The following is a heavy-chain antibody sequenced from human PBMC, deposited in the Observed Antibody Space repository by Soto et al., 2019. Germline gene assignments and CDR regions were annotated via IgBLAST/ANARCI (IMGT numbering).Heavy chain of an antibody. V-gene: IGHV3-33*01. CDR3: AGGTKVGAYDMDV. CDR2: IWSDGSRQ. Sequence: GGSLRLSCAASRLTFSIYDMHWVRQAPGKALEWVALIWSDGSRQFYGDSVKGRFTISRDNSKSTLYLQMNSLRVEDTAVYYGAGGTKVGAYDMDVWGQGTTVTVSS. CDR1: RLTFSIYD. J-gene: IGHJ6*02. D-gene: IGHD1-26*01.